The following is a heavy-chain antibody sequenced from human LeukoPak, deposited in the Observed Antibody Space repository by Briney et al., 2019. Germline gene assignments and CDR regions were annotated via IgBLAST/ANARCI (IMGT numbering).Heavy chain of an antibody. CDR2: INRDGTET. D-gene: IGHD3-10*01. CDR3: ARAMVRGVIYLVY. J-gene: IGHJ4*02. Sequence: PGGSLRLSCVVSGFTFTNDYMSWVRQAPGKGLEWVAFINRDGTETHYVDSVKGRFTISRANAKNTLYLQMNSLRAEDTAVYYCARAMVRGVIYLVYWGQGTLVTVSS. CDR1: GFTFTNDY. V-gene: IGHV3-7*03.